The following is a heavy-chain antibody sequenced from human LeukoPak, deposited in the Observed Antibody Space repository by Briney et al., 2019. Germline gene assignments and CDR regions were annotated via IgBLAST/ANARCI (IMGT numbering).Heavy chain of an antibody. CDR2: INPSGGST. Sequence: ASVKVSCKASGYTFTSYYMHWVRQAPGQGLEWMGIINPSGGSTGYAQKFQGRVTMTRNTSISTAYMELSSLRSEDTAVYYCARARGSGWLRDWYFDLWGRGTLVTVSS. D-gene: IGHD6-19*01. CDR1: GYTFTSYY. V-gene: IGHV1-46*01. J-gene: IGHJ2*01. CDR3: ARARGSGWLRDWYFDL.